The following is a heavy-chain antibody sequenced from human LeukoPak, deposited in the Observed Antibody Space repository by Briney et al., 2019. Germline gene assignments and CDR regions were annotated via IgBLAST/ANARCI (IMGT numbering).Heavy chain of an antibody. V-gene: IGHV3-21*01. CDR2: FSSSSSYM. CDR3: GRDGLAAASDI. Sequence: VGSPRLSCAASEVTLTSDSMNGVRQAPGKGGEWVSSFSSSSSYMYYAASVKGEFTISRDNAKNSLYLQRNSLRAEDTAGYYCGRDGLAAASDISGQGTKVTVSS. D-gene: IGHD6-13*01. J-gene: IGHJ3*02. CDR1: EVTLTSDS.